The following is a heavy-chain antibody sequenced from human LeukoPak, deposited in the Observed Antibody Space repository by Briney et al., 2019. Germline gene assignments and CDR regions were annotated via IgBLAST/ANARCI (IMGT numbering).Heavy chain of an antibody. J-gene: IGHJ3*02. Sequence: PGGSLRLSCVASGLDFSVSAMHWVRQASGKGLEWVGRIRNRANIYATEYTASVDGRFIISRDDLKNTAYLQMNSLKIEDTAVYYCVGASFSELIWGQGTRVTVSS. D-gene: IGHD1-26*01. CDR2: IRNRANIYAT. V-gene: IGHV3-73*01. CDR3: VGASFSELI. CDR1: GLDFSVSA.